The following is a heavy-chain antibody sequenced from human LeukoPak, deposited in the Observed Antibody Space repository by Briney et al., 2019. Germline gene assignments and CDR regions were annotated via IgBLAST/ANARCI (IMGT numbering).Heavy chain of an antibody. Sequence: PSQTLSLTCTVSGGSISSGGYYWSWIRQPPGKGLEWIGYFYHSGSTYYNPSLKSRVTISVDRSKNQFSLKLSSVTAADTAVYYCARRLAPRLAYYYYGMDVWGQGTTVTVSS. J-gene: IGHJ6*02. V-gene: IGHV4-30-2*01. D-gene: IGHD6-19*01. CDR1: GGSISSGGYY. CDR2: FYHSGST. CDR3: ARRLAPRLAYYYYGMDV.